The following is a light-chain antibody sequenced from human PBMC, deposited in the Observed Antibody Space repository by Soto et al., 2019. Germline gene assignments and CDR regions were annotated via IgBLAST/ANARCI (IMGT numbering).Light chain of an antibody. J-gene: IGKJ4*01. CDR2: GAS. V-gene: IGKV3-15*01. Sequence: EKALTQSPVTLSLSPGERATLSCRASQSVSSNLAWYQQRPGQAPRLLIYGASTRASGVPDRFSGSGSGTEFILTISSLQSEDSAVYYCQQYDVGPALTFGGATKVDIK. CDR3: QQYDVGPALT. CDR1: QSVSSN.